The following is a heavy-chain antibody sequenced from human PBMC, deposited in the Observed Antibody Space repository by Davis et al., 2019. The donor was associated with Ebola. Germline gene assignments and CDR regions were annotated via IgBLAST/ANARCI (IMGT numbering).Heavy chain of an antibody. J-gene: IGHJ4*02. CDR1: GFTVSSNY. D-gene: IGHD2-2*01. Sequence: PGGSLRLSCAASGFTVSSNYMSWVRQAPGKGLEWVSVIYSGGSTYYADSVKGRFTISRDNSKNTLYLQMNSLRAEDTAVYYCARAYIVVVPAALGYWGQGTLVTVSS. CDR2: IYSGGST. CDR3: ARAYIVVVPAALGY. V-gene: IGHV3-53*05.